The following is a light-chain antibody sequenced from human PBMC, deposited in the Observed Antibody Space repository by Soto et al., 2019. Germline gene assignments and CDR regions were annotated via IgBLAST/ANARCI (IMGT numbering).Light chain of an antibody. V-gene: IGKV1-5*03. J-gene: IGKJ1*01. CDR3: QHYNSYSEA. Sequence: DIQMTQSPSTLSASVGDRVTITCRASQSISTRLAWYQQKPGKAPKLLIYKASTLKSGVPSRFSGSGSGTEFTLTISSLQPDDFATYYCQHYNSYSEAFGQGTKV. CDR2: KAS. CDR1: QSISTR.